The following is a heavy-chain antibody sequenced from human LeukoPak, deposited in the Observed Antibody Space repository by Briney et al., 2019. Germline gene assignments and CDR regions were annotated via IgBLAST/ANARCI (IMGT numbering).Heavy chain of an antibody. Sequence: GRSLRLSCAASGFTFSSYGMHWVRQAPGKGLGWVAVIWYDGSNKYYADSVKGRFAISRDNSKNTLYLQMNSLRAEDTAVYYCARDGTTPDSLLDHWGQGTLVTVSS. CDR3: ARDGTTPDSLLDH. D-gene: IGHD1/OR15-1a*01. J-gene: IGHJ4*02. V-gene: IGHV3-33*01. CDR1: GFTFSSYG. CDR2: IWYDGSNK.